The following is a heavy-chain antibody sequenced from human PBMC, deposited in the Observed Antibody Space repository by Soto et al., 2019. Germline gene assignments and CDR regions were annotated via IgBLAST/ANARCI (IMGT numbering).Heavy chain of an antibody. CDR3: ARDRHILTGYYYYYYGMDV. CDR2: INHSGST. Sequence: PSETLSLTCAVYGVSFSGYYWIWIRQPPGKGLGWIGEINHSGSTNYNPSLKSRVTISVDTSKNQFSLKLSSVTAADTAVYYCARDRHILTGYYYYYYGMDVWGQGTTVTVSS. CDR1: GVSFSGYY. D-gene: IGHD3-9*01. V-gene: IGHV4-34*01. J-gene: IGHJ6*02.